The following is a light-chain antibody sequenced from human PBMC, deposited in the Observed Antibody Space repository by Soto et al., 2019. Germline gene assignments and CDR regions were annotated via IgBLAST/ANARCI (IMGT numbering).Light chain of an antibody. CDR1: QTIISW. CDR2: AAS. J-gene: IGKJ4*01. Sequence: DIQMTQSPSTLSGSVGDRVTITCRASQTIISWLAWYQQKPGKAPHLLIYAASTLQSGVPSRFSGSGSGTEFTLTIAGLQPEDFATYYCQQYESYSPLTFGGGTKVDIK. V-gene: IGKV1-5*01. CDR3: QQYESYSPLT.